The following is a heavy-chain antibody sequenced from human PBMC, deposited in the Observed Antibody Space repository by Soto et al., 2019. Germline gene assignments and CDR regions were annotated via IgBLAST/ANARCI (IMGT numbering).Heavy chain of an antibody. CDR3: ARDHPYYYGMDV. J-gene: IGHJ6*02. V-gene: IGHV3-33*01. CDR2: IWYDGSNK. CDR1: GFTFSSYG. Sequence: PGGSLRLSCAASGFTFSSYGMHWVRQAPGKGLEWVAVIWYDGSNKYYADSVKGRFTIFRDNSKNTLYLQMNSLRAEDTAVYYCARDHPYYYGMDVWGQGTTVTVSS.